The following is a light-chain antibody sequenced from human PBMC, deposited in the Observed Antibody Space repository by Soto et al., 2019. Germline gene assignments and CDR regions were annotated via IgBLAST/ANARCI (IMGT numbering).Light chain of an antibody. CDR1: QSISSY. CDR2: AAS. V-gene: IGKV1-39*01. J-gene: IGKJ1*01. Sequence: DIQMTQSQSSLSASVGARVTITCRASQSISSYLNWYQQKPGKAPKLLIYAASSLPSGVPSRFSGSGSGTDFTLTISSLQPEDFATYYCQQNYSTPRTFGQGTKVDIK. CDR3: QQNYSTPRT.